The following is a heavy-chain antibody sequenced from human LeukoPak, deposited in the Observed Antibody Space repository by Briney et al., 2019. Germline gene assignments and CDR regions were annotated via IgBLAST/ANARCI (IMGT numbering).Heavy chain of an antibody. CDR2: FSYNGDIT. CDR1: GVTFSSLA. D-gene: IGHD3-16*02. V-gene: IGHV3-23*01. CDR3: ARNRMITFGGVIQY. Sequence: GGSLRLSCAASGVTFSSLALSWVRQPPGKGLEWVADFSYNGDITDYADSVKGRFTISRDNSKNTVYLQMNSLRAEDTAVYYCARNRMITFGGVIQYWGQGTLVTVSS. J-gene: IGHJ4*02.